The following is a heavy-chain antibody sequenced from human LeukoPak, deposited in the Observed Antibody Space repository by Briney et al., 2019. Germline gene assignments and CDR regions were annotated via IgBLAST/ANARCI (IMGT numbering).Heavy chain of an antibody. V-gene: IGHV3-30*02. D-gene: IGHD1-14*01. CDR2: IRYDGSNK. Sequence: GGSLRLSCAASGFTFSSYGMHWVRQAPGKGLEWMAFIRYDGSNKYYADSVKGRFTIPRDNSKNKLYLQINSLRAEDTAVYYCATRDRRLGYYYYYMDVWGKGTTVTISS. CDR3: ATRDRRLGYYYYYMDV. CDR1: GFTFSSYG. J-gene: IGHJ6*03.